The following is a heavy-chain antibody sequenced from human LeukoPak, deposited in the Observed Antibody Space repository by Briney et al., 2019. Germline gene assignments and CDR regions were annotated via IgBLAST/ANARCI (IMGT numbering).Heavy chain of an antibody. CDR2: ISAYNGHT. V-gene: IGHV1-18*01. CDR3: ARDSLAGGNAFPDY. D-gene: IGHD4-23*01. CDR1: GYSFSSYG. Sequence: ASVKVSFKASGYSFSSYGICWVRQAPGRGLEWLGWISAYNGHTNYGQILQGRVTMTRDTSTNTTYLELRSLRSDDTAVYYCARDSLAGGNAFPDYWGQGTLVTVS. J-gene: IGHJ4*02.